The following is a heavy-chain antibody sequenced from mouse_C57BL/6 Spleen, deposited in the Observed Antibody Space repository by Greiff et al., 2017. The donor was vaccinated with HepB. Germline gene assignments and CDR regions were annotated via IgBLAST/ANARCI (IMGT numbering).Heavy chain of an antibody. CDR1: GYAFSSSW. CDR2: IYPGDGDT. V-gene: IGHV1-82*01. J-gene: IGHJ4*01. D-gene: IGHD3-2*02. Sequence: VKLQESGPELVKPGASVKISCKASGYAFSSSWMNWVKQRPGKGLEWIGRIYPGDGDTNYNGKFKGKATLTADKSSSTAYMQLSSLTSEDSAVYFCARWDSSGHAMDYWGQGTSVTVSS. CDR3: ARWDSSGHAMDY.